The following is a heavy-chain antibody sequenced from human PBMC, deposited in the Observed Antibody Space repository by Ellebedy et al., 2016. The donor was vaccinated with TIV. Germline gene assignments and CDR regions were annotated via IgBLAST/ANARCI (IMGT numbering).Heavy chain of an antibody. Sequence: GSLRLSXSVSHFAIRGGYYWGWIRQTPGKGLEWIGSMFHSGSTYYNPSLRSRVTMSVDTSKNQLSLKLTSVTAADTAIYYCARMTSRGFSTPAYWGQGTLVTVSS. CDR2: MFHSGST. CDR1: HFAIRGGYY. D-gene: IGHD5-12*01. J-gene: IGHJ4*02. CDR3: ARMTSRGFSTPAY. V-gene: IGHV4-38-2*02.